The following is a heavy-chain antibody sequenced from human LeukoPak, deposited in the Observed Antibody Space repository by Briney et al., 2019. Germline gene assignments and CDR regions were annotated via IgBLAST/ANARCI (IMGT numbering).Heavy chain of an antibody. CDR1: GFTFSSYA. CDR3: ARDIHSVAFDI. CDR2: ISGSGGST. J-gene: IGHJ3*02. Sequence: PGGSLRLSCAASGFTFSSYAMSWVRQAPGKGLEWVSAISGSGGSTYYADSVKGRFTISRDNAKRSVYLQVNSLGVEDTAVYYCARDIHSVAFDIWGQGTMVTVSS. V-gene: IGHV3-23*01.